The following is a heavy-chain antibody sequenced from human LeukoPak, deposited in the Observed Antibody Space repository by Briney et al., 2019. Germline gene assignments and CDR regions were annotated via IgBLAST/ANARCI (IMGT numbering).Heavy chain of an antibody. CDR2: ISSSGSTM. Sequence: GGSLRLSCAASGFIFSDYYMSWIRQAPGKGLEWVSYISSSGSTMYYTDSVKGRFTISRDNAKDSLYLQMNSLRAEDTAVYYCTRRGDFWSGSGWGQGTLVTVSS. J-gene: IGHJ4*02. V-gene: IGHV3-11*01. CDR1: GFIFSDYY. D-gene: IGHD3-3*01. CDR3: TRRGDFWSGSG.